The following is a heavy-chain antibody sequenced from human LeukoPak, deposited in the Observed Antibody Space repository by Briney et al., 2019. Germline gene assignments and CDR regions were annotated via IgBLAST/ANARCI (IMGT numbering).Heavy chain of an antibody. CDR3: ARNSSGSYQWSAFDI. J-gene: IGHJ3*02. CDR1: GYSISSGYY. CDR2: IYHFGST. D-gene: IGHD1-26*01. Sequence: SETLSLTCAVSGYSISSGYYWGWIRQPPGKGLEWIGTIYHFGSTYYNPSLKSRVTISVDTSKNQFSLKLSSVTAADTAVYCCARNSSGSYQWSAFDIWGQGTMVTVSS. V-gene: IGHV4-38-2*01.